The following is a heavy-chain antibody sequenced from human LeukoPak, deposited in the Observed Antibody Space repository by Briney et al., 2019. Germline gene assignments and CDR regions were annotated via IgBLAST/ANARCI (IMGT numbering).Heavy chain of an antibody. Sequence: SAGSLRLSCAASGFPFSSYWMNCARQSPGKGLEWVSSINHNGNVNYYVDSVKGRFTISRDNAKNSLYLQMSNLRAEDTAVYFCARGGGLDVWGQGATVTVSS. CDR2: INHNGNVN. CDR1: GFPFSSYW. D-gene: IGHD3-16*01. J-gene: IGHJ6*02. CDR3: ARGGGLDV. V-gene: IGHV3-7*03.